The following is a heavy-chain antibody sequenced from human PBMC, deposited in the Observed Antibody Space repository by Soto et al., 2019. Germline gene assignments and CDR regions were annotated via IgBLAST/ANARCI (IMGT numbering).Heavy chain of an antibody. Sequence: PSETLSLTCVLCTFYPIKEYYGGCFRQPPGKGLEWIGSIHQSGSPYYSPSLKSRLTISIDLSKKQFSLRLSSVTAADTAVYYCARGAPRGIIHDFDSWGQGSLVTGSS. D-gene: IGHD3-10*01. V-gene: IGHV4-38-2*01. CDR3: ARGAPRGIIHDFDS. CDR1: TFYPIKEYY. CDR2: IHQSGSP. J-gene: IGHJ4*02.